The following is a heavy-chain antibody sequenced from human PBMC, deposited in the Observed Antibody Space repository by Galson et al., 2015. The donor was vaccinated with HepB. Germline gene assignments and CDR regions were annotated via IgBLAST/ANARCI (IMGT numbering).Heavy chain of an antibody. J-gene: IGHJ4*02. CDR1: GFTFSWHG. Sequence: SLRLSCAASGFTFSWHGMHWVRQAPGKGLEWVASIWDDGSKKYYADSVKDRFTISRDNYQDTLYLQMDSLRAEATAVDYCARWFGRYYSSDSWGQGTLFTVSS. D-gene: IGHD1-26*01. CDR2: IWDDGSKK. CDR3: ARWFGRYYSSDS. V-gene: IGHV3-33*01.